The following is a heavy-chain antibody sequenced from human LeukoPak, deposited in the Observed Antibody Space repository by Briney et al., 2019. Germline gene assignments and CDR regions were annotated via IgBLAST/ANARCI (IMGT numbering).Heavy chain of an antibody. D-gene: IGHD3-22*01. CDR1: GFTFSSYS. Sequence: GGSLRLSCAASGFTFSSYSMNWVRQAPGKGLEWVSSISSSSRYIYYADSVKGRFTISRDNAKNSLYLQMNSLRAEDTAVYYCARLGGQSLDYYDSSGYYRYWGQGTLVTVSS. CDR2: ISSSSRYI. J-gene: IGHJ4*02. CDR3: ARLGGQSLDYYDSSGYYRY. V-gene: IGHV3-21*01.